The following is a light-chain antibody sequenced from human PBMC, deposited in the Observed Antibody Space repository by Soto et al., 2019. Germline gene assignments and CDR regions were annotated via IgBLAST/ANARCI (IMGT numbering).Light chain of an antibody. CDR1: ALPKQY. Sequence: SYELTQPPSVSVSPGQTARITCSGAALPKQYAYWYQQKPGQAPVLVIYKDNERPSGISERFSGSSSGTTATLDISGVQAEDEADYYCQSADITSTYVFATGTKVTVL. J-gene: IGLJ1*01. CDR3: QSADITSTYV. CDR2: KDN. V-gene: IGLV3-25*02.